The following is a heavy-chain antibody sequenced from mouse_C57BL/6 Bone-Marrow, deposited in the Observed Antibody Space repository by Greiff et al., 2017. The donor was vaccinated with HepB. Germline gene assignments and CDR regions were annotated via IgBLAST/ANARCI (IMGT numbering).Heavy chain of an antibody. D-gene: IGHD1-1*01. CDR3: ARRATTVVAEGFAY. CDR2: INPNNGGT. CDR1: GYTFTDYN. Sequence: EVMLVESGPELVKPGASVKIPCKASGYTFTDYNMDWVKQSHGKSLEWIGDINPNNGGTIYNQKFKGKATLTVDKSSSTAYMELRSLTSEDTAVYYCARRATTVVAEGFAYWGQGTLVTVSA. J-gene: IGHJ3*01. V-gene: IGHV1-18*01.